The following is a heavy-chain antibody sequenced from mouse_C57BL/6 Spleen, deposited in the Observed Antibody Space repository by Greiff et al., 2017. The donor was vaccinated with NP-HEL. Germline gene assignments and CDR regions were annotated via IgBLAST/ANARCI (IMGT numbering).Heavy chain of an antibody. J-gene: IGHJ4*01. CDR3: ARDWFTTVVGDAMDD. Sequence: DVMLVESGGGLVKPGGSLKLSCAASGFTFSSYAMSWVRQTPEKRLEWVATISDGGSYTYYPDNVKGRFTISRDNAKNHLYLQMSHLKSEDTAMDYCARDWFTTVVGDAMDDGGQGTPVTVSS. CDR1: GFTFSSYA. D-gene: IGHD1-1*01. CDR2: ISDGGSYT. V-gene: IGHV5-4*01.